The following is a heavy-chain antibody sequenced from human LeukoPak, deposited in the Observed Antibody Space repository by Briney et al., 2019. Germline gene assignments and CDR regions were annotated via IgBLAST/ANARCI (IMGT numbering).Heavy chain of an antibody. J-gene: IGHJ4*02. CDR1: GFTFDDYG. CDR2: INWNGGST. D-gene: IGHD3-10*01. Sequence: GGSLRLSCAASGFTFDDYGMSWVRQAPGKGLEWVSGINWNGGSTGYADSVKGRFTISRDNAKNSLYLQMNSLRAEDTAVYYCAKVVGSGSYGDDYWGQGTLVTVSS. V-gene: IGHV3-20*04. CDR3: AKVVGSGSYGDDY.